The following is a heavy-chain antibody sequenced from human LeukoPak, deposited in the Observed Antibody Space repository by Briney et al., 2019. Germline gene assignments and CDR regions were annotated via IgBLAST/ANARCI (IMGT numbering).Heavy chain of an antibody. Sequence: PSQTLSLTCAVSGGSISSSSYYWGWFRQPPGKGLEWIGSIYYSGSTYYNPSLKSRVTISVDTSKNQFSLKLSSVTAADTAVYYCARGRITMIVVVSCFDYWGQGTLVTVSS. J-gene: IGHJ4*02. CDR3: ARGRITMIVVVSCFDY. D-gene: IGHD3-22*01. CDR1: GGSISSSSYY. CDR2: IYYSGST. V-gene: IGHV4-39*07.